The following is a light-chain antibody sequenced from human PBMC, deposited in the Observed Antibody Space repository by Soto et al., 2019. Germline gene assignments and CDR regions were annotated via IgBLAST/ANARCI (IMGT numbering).Light chain of an antibody. CDR2: GAS. V-gene: IGKV3D-15*01. CDR1: QSVSSN. Sequence: EIVLTQSPGTLSLSPGERATLSCRASQSVSSNYLAWYQQKPGQAPRLLIYGASSRATGIPDRFSGSGSGTEFSLTISSLQSEDSAVYYCQHYNHWLWTFGQGTRLEIK. J-gene: IGKJ5*01. CDR3: QHYNHWLWT.